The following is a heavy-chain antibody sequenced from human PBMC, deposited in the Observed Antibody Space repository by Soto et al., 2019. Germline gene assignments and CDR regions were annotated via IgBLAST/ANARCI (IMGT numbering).Heavy chain of an antibody. CDR2: IIPIFGTA. CDR1: GGTFSSYA. V-gene: IGHV1-69*01. Sequence: QVQLVQSGAEVKKPGSSVKVSCKASGGTFSSYAISWVRQAPGQGLEWMGGIIPIFGTANYAQKFQGRVTITADESTSTADMELSSLRSEDTAVYYCATEKYCSGGSCYSYYGMDVWGQGTTVTVSS. D-gene: IGHD2-15*01. CDR3: ATEKYCSGGSCYSYYGMDV. J-gene: IGHJ6*02.